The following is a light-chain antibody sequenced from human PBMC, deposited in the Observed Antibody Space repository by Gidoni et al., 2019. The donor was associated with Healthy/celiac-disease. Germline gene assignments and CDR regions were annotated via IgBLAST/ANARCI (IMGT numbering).Light chain of an antibody. V-gene: IGLV2-23*01. CDR3: CSYAGSILYV. Sequence: QSALTQPASVSGSPRQSITIPCTGTSSDVGSYNLVSWYQQHPGKAPKLIIYEGSKRPSGVSNLFSGSKSGNTASLTISGLQAEDEADYYCCSYAGSILYVFGTGTKVTVL. CDR1: SSDVGSYNL. CDR2: EGS. J-gene: IGLJ1*01.